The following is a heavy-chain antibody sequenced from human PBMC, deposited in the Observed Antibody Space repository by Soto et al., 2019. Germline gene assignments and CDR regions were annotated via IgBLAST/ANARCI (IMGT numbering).Heavy chain of an antibody. D-gene: IGHD1-7*01. CDR3: ARAKHTGTSSPGLIDY. V-gene: IGHV4-34*01. CDR2: INHSGST. J-gene: IGHJ4*02. Sequence: SETLSLTCAVYGGSFSGYYWSWIRRPPGKGLEWIGEINHSGSTNYNPSLKSRVTISVDTSKNQFSLKLSSVTAADTAVYYCARAKHTGTSSPGLIDYWGQGTLVTVSS. CDR1: GGSFSGYY.